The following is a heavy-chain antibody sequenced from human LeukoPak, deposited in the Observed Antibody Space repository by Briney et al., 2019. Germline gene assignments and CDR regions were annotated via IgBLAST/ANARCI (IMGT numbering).Heavy chain of an antibody. D-gene: IGHD6-13*01. J-gene: IGHJ5*02. CDR3: AREFGSSENWFDP. V-gene: IGHV1-2*02. CDR1: GYTFTGYY. CDR2: INPNSGGT. Sequence: ASVKVSCKASGYTFTGYYMHWVRQAPGQGLEWMGWINPNSGGTNYAQKFQGRVTITADESTSTAYMELSSLRSEDTAVYYCAREFGSSENWFDPWGQGTLVTVSS.